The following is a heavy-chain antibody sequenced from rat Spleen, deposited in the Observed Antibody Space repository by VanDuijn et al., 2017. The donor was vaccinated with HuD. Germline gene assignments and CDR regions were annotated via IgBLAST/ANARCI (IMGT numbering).Heavy chain of an antibody. CDR3: TRDPQSARGFDY. CDR1: GFTFSSYG. D-gene: IGHD3-1*01. CDR2: ISRSNET. Sequence: VQLVESGGGLVQPGKSLKLSCSASGFTFSSYGMHWIRQAPGKGLDWVAYISRSNETVYLDAVRDRFTISRDDAKNTLYLQLNSLKSEDTASYYCTRDPQSARGFDYWGQGVMVTVSS. V-gene: IGHV5-62*01. J-gene: IGHJ2*01.